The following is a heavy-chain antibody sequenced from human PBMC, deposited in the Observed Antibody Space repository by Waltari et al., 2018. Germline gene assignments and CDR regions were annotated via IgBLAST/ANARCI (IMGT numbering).Heavy chain of an antibody. V-gene: IGHV3-49*04. CDR1: GFTFGDYA. J-gene: IGHJ6*02. CDR2: IRSKAYGGTT. Sequence: EVQLVESGGGLVQPGRSLRLSCTASGFTFGDYAMSWVRQAPGKGLEWVGFIRSKAYGGTTEYAASVKGRFTISRDDSKSIAYLQMNSLKTEDTAVYYCTSQTGTRSYYYYGMDVWGQGTTVTVSS. D-gene: IGHD1-1*01. CDR3: TSQTGTRSYYYYGMDV.